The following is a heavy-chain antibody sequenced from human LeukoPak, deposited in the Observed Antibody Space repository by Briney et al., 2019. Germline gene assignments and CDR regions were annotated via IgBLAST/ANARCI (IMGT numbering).Heavy chain of an antibody. CDR3: ARDLSSRGVISLDY. V-gene: IGHV4-4*07. CDR1: GGSISNYY. Sequence: SETLSLTCTVSGGSISNYYWSWIRQPAGKGLEWIGRIYSDGRTNYDLSLSSRLAMSVDTSKNQFTLKLSSVTAADTAVYYCARDLSSRGVISLDYWGQGTLVTVSS. D-gene: IGHD3-10*01. CDR2: IYSDGRT. J-gene: IGHJ4*02.